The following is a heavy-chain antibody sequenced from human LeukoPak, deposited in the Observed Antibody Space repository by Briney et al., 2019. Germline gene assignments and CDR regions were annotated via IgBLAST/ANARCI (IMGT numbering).Heavy chain of an antibody. CDR1: GFTVSSNY. V-gene: IGHV3-53*01. CDR2: IYSGGST. Sequence: GGSLRLSCAASGFTVSSNYMSWVRQAPGKGLEWVSVIYSGGSTYYADSVKGRFTTSRDNSKNTLYLQMNSLRAEDTAVYYCARDRSGWYYFDYWGQGTLVTVSS. CDR3: ARDRSGWYYFDY. D-gene: IGHD6-19*01. J-gene: IGHJ4*02.